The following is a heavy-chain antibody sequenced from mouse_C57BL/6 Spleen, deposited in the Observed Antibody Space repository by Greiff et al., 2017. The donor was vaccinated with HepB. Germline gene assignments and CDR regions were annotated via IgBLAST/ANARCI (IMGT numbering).Heavy chain of an antibody. CDR1: GYSFTSYW. CDR3: ARDLTGTYFDY. J-gene: IGHJ2*01. CDR2: IDPSDSET. V-gene: IGHV1-52*01. Sequence: QVQLQQPGAELVRPGSSVKLSCKASGYSFTSYWMHWVKQRPIQGLEWIGNIDPSDSETHYNQKFKDKATLTVDKSSSTAYMQLSSLTSEDSAVYYCARDLTGTYFDYWGQGTTLTVSS. D-gene: IGHD4-1*01.